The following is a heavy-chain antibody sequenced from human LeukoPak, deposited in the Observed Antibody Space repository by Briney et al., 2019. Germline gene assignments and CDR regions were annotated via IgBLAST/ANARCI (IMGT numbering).Heavy chain of an antibody. CDR3: ARTFGSGLLDFDP. CDR2: IYYSGST. V-gene: IGHV4-39*07. J-gene: IGHJ5*02. CDR1: GGSISSSSYY. D-gene: IGHD3-22*01. Sequence: SETLSLTCTVSGGSISSSSYYWGWIRQPPGKGLEWIGSIYYSGSTYYNPSLKSRVTISVDTSKNQFSLKLSSVTAADTAVYYCARTFGSGLLDFDPWGQGTLVTASS.